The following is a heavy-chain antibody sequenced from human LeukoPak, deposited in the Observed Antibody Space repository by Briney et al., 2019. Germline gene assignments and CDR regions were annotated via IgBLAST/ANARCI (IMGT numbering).Heavy chain of an antibody. J-gene: IGHJ6*02. V-gene: IGHV4-4*02. CDR1: GGSISSSNW. CDR2: IYHSGST. CDR3: ARRDYYNGMDV. Sequence: SETLSLTCAVSGGSISSSNWWSWVRQPPGKGPEWIGEIYHSGSTNYNPSLKSRVTFSVDKSKNQFSLKVTSVTAADTAVYYCARRDYYNGMDVWGQGATVTVSS.